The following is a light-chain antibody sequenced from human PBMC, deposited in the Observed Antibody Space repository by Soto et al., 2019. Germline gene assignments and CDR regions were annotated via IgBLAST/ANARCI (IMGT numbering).Light chain of an antibody. V-gene: IGLV1-47*01. CDR1: SSNIGSNY. CDR2: RNN. CDR3: AAWDDILSAHDV. J-gene: IGLJ1*01. Sequence: QSVLTQPPSASGTPGQRVTISCSGSSSNIGSNYVYWYQQLPGTAPKLLIYRNNQRPSGVPGRFSGSKSGTSASLVFSGLRSEDEADYYCAAWDDILSAHDVFGTGTKLTVL.